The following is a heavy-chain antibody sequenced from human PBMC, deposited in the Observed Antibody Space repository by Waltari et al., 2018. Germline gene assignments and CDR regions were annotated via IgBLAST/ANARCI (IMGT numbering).Heavy chain of an antibody. J-gene: IGHJ2*01. D-gene: IGHD7-27*01. CDR1: GFIFSDYF. Sequence: QVQLVESGGGLVRPGGSLRLSCAASGFIFSDYFMSWIRQAPGEGLEWVSYISHSSGTIYYSDSVKGRFTIFRDNAKNSLYLQMNSLRAEDTAVYFCARPSNWGWYFDLWGRGTRVTVSS. V-gene: IGHV3-11*04. CDR2: ISHSSGTI. CDR3: ARPSNWGWYFDL.